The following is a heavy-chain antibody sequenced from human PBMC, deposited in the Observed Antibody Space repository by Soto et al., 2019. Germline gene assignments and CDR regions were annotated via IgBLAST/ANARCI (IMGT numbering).Heavy chain of an antibody. D-gene: IGHD3-10*01. Sequence: PGESLKISCKGSGYSFTSYWIGWVRQMPGKGLEWMGIIYPGDSDTRYSPSFQGQVTISADKSISTAYLQWSSLKASDTAMYYCARAPQDPERITMVRGVSPLDYWGQGTLVTVSS. J-gene: IGHJ4*02. CDR3: ARAPQDPERITMVRGVSPLDY. CDR1: GYSFTSYW. CDR2: IYPGDSDT. V-gene: IGHV5-51*01.